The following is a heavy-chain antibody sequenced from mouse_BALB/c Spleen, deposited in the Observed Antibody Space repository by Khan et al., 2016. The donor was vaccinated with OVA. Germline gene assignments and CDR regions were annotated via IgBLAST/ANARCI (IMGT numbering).Heavy chain of an antibody. CDR2: ISYSGST. J-gene: IGHJ1*01. V-gene: IGHV3-2*02. CDR3: AIYAENWYFDV. Sequence: VQLKQSGPGLVKPSQSLSLTCTVTGYSITSDYAWNWIRQFPGNKLEWMGSISYSGSTSYNPSLKSRISITRDTSKNQFFLQLNSVTTEDTATYYCAIYAENWYFDVWGAGTTVTVSS. D-gene: IGHD1-1*01. CDR1: GYSITSDYA.